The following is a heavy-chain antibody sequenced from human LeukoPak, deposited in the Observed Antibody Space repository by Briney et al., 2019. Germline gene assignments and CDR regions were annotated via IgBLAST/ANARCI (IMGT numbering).Heavy chain of an antibody. V-gene: IGHV3-21*01. CDR1: GFTFSSYS. D-gene: IGHD5-12*01. J-gene: IGHJ4*02. CDR2: ISSSSSYI. Sequence: PGGSLRLSCAASGFTFSSYSMNWVRQAPGKRLEWVSSISSSSSYIYYADSVKGRFTISRDNAKNSLYLQMNSLRAEDTAVYYCARDIVATIEGRDYWGQGTLVTVSS. CDR3: ARDIVATIEGRDY.